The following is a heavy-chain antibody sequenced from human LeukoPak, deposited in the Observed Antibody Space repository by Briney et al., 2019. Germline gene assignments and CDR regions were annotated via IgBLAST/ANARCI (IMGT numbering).Heavy chain of an antibody. CDR1: GFTFSSYG. J-gene: IGHJ4*02. Sequence: GRSLRLSCAASGFTFSSYGMHWVRQAPGKGLEWVAVIWYDGSNKYYADSVKGRFTISRDNSKNTLYLQMSSLRAEDTAVYYCARGTLWFGELSHIFDYWGQGTLVTVSS. CDR2: IWYDGSNK. V-gene: IGHV3-33*01. CDR3: ARGTLWFGELSHIFDY. D-gene: IGHD3-10*01.